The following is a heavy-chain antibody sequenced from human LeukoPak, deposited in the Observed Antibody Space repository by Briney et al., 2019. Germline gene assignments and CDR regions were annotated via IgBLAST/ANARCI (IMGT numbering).Heavy chain of an antibody. CDR3: ARSPGILGTNYFDY. D-gene: IGHD1-26*01. V-gene: IGHV3-30*02. Sequence: GGSLRLSCAASGFTFGGYGMHWVRQAPGKGLEWVAFIHFDGNNKYYADSVKGRFTISGDNSKNTLYLQMNSLRAEDTSVYYCARSPGILGTNYFDYWGQGTLVTVSS. J-gene: IGHJ4*02. CDR2: IHFDGNNK. CDR1: GFTFGGYG.